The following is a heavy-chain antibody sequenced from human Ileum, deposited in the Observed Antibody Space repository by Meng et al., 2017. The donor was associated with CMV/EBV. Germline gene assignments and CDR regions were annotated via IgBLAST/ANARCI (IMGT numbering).Heavy chain of an antibody. CDR3: ARDSTYPSGLDY. J-gene: IGHJ4*02. CDR2: ISYSGTA. D-gene: IGHD3-10*01. V-gene: IGHV4-39*06. Sequence: RRQRQESGPGLVKPSRTLSLTCMFSVGPISSSLYYWGWIRQPPGKGLEWIGTISYSGTAFYNLSLKSRVAISIDTSKFQFSLKLSSVTATDTSVYYCARDSTYPSGLDYWGQGTLVTVSS. CDR1: VGPISSSLYY.